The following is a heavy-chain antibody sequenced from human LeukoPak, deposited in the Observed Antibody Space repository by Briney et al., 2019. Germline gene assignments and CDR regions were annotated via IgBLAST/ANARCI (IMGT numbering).Heavy chain of an antibody. J-gene: IGHJ4*02. Sequence: GGSLRLSCAASGFTFSSYSMNWVRQAPGKGLEWVSYISSSSSTIYYADSVKGRFTISRDNAKNSLYLQMNSLSVEDTAVYFCASQVSGYYFFDSWGQGTLVTVSS. D-gene: IGHD5-12*01. CDR2: ISSSSSTI. CDR3: ASQVSGYYFFDS. V-gene: IGHV3-48*01. CDR1: GFTFSSYS.